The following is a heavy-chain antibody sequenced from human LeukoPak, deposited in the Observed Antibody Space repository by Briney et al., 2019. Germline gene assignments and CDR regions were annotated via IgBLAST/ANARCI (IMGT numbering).Heavy chain of an antibody. D-gene: IGHD6-19*01. CDR2: ISSSGGST. Sequence: TGGSLRLSCAASGFTFSTYAMHWVRQAPGKGLEYVSAISSSGGSTYYADSVKGRFTISGDNSKSTLYLQMGSLRAEDMAVYYCARGYNTGWYYFDYWGQGTLVTVSS. CDR3: ARGYNTGWYYFDY. V-gene: IGHV3-64*02. CDR1: GFTFSTYA. J-gene: IGHJ4*02.